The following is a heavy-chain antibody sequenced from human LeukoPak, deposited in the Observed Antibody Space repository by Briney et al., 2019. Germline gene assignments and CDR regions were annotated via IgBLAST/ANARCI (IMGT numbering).Heavy chain of an antibody. CDR1: GGSISSYY. V-gene: IGHV4-4*07. Sequence: SETLSLTCTVPGGSISSYYWSWIRQPAGKGLEWIGRIYTSGSTNYNPSLKSRVTMSVDTSKNQFSLKLSSVTAADTAVYYCARARSYGSGSNWFDPWGQGTLVTVSS. D-gene: IGHD3-10*01. CDR3: ARARSYGSGSNWFDP. J-gene: IGHJ5*02. CDR2: IYTSGST.